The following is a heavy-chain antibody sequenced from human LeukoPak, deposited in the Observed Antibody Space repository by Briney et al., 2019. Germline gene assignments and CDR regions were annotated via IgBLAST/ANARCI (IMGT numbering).Heavy chain of an antibody. V-gene: IGHV1-69*10. CDR2: IIPLLGIA. D-gene: IGHD3-22*01. CDR3: ATAPLYYYDSSGYYYFDY. Sequence: SVKVSCKASGGTFISYAISWVRQAPGQGVEWMGGIIPLLGIATYAQKFQGRVTITADRSTNTAYMELSSLRSEDTAVYYCATAPLYYYDSSGYYYFDYWGQGTLVTVSS. CDR1: GGTFISYA. J-gene: IGHJ4*02.